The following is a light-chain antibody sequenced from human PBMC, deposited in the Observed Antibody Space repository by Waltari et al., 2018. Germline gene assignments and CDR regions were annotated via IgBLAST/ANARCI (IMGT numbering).Light chain of an antibody. J-gene: IGKJ1*01. V-gene: IGKV3-15*01. CDR1: ESVSTN. CDR2: DAS. CDR3: HQYKNWPPWT. Sequence: EIVVTQSPATLSLSPGERATLSCRASESVSTNVAWYQQKPGQPPRLLIYDASTRAIGIPARFSGSGSGTEFTLSISSLQSEDFAVYYCHQYKNWPPWTFGQGTKVEIK.